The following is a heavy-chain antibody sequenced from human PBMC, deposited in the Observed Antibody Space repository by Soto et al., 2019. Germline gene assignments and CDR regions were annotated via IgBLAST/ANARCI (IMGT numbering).Heavy chain of an antibody. D-gene: IGHD3-16*01. CDR2: ISGYDGHT. V-gene: IGHV1-18*01. J-gene: IGHJ6*02. Sequence: QVQLVQSGAEVRKPGASVKVSCKASGYTFTTYGISWVRQAPGQGLEWMGWISGYDGHTKYAQKFQGRIIMTTDTYTSTVYMDVRSLRSDDTAVYYCAREGEMPYYYYGLDVWGQGTTVTVSS. CDR1: GYTFTTYG. CDR3: AREGEMPYYYYGLDV.